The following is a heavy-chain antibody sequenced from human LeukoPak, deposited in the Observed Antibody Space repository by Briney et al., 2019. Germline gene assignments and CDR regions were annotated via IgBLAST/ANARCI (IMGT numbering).Heavy chain of an antibody. CDR1: GGSFSGYY. Sequence: SETLSLTCAVYGGSFSGYYWSWIRQPPGKGLEWIGEINHSGSTNYNPSLKSRVTISVDTSKNQFSLKPSSVTAADTAVYYCARRDGYSEFDYWGQGTLVTVSS. D-gene: IGHD5-24*01. V-gene: IGHV4-34*01. CDR3: ARRDGYSEFDY. J-gene: IGHJ4*02. CDR2: INHSGST.